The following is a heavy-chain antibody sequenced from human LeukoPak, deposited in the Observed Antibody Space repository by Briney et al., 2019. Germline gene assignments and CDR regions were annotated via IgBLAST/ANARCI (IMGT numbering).Heavy chain of an antibody. CDR3: ARSPGQWLAYFDY. Sequence: SQTLSLTCAISGDSVSSNSAASNWIRQSPSRGLEWLGRTYYRSKWYNDYAVSVKSRITINPDTSKNQFSLQLNSVTPEDTAEYYCARSPGQWLAYFDYWGQGTLVTVSS. CDR2: TYYRSKWYN. CDR1: GDSVSSNSAA. V-gene: IGHV6-1*01. J-gene: IGHJ4*02. D-gene: IGHD6-19*01.